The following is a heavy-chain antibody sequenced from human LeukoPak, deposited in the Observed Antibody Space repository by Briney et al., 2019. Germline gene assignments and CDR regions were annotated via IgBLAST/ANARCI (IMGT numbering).Heavy chain of an antibody. J-gene: IGHJ4*02. CDR2: IYYSGST. Sequence: PSETLSLTCTVSGGSISSSSYYWGWIRQPPGKGLEWIGSIYYSGSTYYNPPLKSRVTISVDTSKNQFSLKLSSVTAADTAVYYCARDRPYYYDSSGYYSYFDYWGQGTLVTVSS. D-gene: IGHD3-22*01. CDR3: ARDRPYYYDSSGYYSYFDY. CDR1: GGSISSSSYY. V-gene: IGHV4-39*07.